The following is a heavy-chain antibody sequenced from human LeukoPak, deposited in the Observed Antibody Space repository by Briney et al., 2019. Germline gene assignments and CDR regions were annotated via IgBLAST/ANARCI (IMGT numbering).Heavy chain of an antibody. CDR1: GGSISSYY. V-gene: IGHV4-4*07. D-gene: IGHD1-26*01. J-gene: IGHJ6*03. CDR3: ARVPQSYSGSYYNYMDV. Sequence: PSETLSLTCTVSGGSISSYYWSWIRQPAGKGLEWIGRIYTSGSTNYNPSLKSRVTMSVDTSKNQFSLKLSSVTAADTAVYYCARVPQSYSGSYYNYMDVWGKGTTVTVSS. CDR2: IYTSGST.